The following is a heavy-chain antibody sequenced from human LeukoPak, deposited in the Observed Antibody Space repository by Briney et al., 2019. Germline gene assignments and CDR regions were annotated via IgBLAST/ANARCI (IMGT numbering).Heavy chain of an antibody. CDR1: GGSFSGYY. CDR2: INRSGST. J-gene: IGHJ6*04. CDR3: ASYCSGGSCYSYGYYGMDV. D-gene: IGHD2-15*01. V-gene: IGHV4-34*01. Sequence: SETLSLTCAVYGGSFSGYYWSWIRQPPGKGLEWIGEINRSGSTNYNPSLKSRVTISVDTSKNQFSLKLSSVTAADTAVYYCASYCSGGSCYSYGYYGMDVWGKETTVTVSS.